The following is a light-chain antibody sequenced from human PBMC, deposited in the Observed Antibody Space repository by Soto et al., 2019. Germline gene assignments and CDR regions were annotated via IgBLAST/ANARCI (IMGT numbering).Light chain of an antibody. CDR2: YAA. CDR3: QQSYSTPLT. V-gene: IGKV1-39*01. J-gene: IGKJ4*01. CDR1: QSVSSN. Sequence: DIQLTQSPCSLSASVGDRVTITCRASQSVSSNLNWYQQKPGKAPKLLIEYAASLQSGGSSRFSGSGSGTDFTLTISSLQPEEFATYYCQQSYSTPLTFGGGTKLEIK.